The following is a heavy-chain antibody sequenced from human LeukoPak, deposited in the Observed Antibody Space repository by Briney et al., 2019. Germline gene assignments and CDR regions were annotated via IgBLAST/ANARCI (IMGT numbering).Heavy chain of an antibody. Sequence: SETLSLTCTVSGGSISSSSYYWGWIRQPPGKGLEWIGSIYYSGSTYYNPSLKSRVTISVDTSKNQFSLKLSSVTAADTAVYYCARGRRFHYYYGSGSYRQYNWFDPWGQGTLVTVSS. CDR1: GGSISSSSYY. CDR3: ARGRRFHYYYGSGSYRQYNWFDP. V-gene: IGHV4-39*07. D-gene: IGHD3-10*01. J-gene: IGHJ5*02. CDR2: IYYSGST.